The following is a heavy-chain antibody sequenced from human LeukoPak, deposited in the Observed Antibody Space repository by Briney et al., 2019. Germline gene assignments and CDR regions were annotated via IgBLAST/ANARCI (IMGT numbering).Heavy chain of an antibody. Sequence: ASVKVSCKASGYTFSTYDINWVRQATGQGLEWMGWMNPNSGNTGYAQKFQGRVTMTRNTSIRTAYMELSSLRPEDTAVYYCARGPVAVAAYYFDYWGQGTLVTVSS. D-gene: IGHD6-19*01. J-gene: IGHJ4*02. CDR3: ARGPVAVAAYYFDY. V-gene: IGHV1-8*01. CDR1: GYTFSTYD. CDR2: MNPNSGNT.